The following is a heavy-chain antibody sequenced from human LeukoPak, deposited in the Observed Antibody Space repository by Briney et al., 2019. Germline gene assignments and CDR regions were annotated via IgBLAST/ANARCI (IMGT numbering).Heavy chain of an antibody. D-gene: IGHD3-22*01. V-gene: IGHV4-34*01. CDR2: INHSGST. Sequence: PSETLSLTCAVDGGSFSGYYWSWIRQPTGKGLEWIGEINHSGSTNYNPSLKSRVTISVDTSKNQFSLKLSSVTAADTAVYYCARVNSGSSGSYYFDYWGQGTLVTVSS. CDR3: ARVNSGSSGSYYFDY. CDR1: GGSFSGYY. J-gene: IGHJ4*02.